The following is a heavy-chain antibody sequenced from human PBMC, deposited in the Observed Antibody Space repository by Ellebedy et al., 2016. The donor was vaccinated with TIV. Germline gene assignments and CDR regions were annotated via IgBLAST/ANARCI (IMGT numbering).Heavy chain of an antibody. CDR1: GFTFSSYS. D-gene: IGHD3-3*01. CDR2: ISSSSSYI. V-gene: IGHV3-21*01. CDR3: ARGYDFEDY. Sequence: GESLKISXAASGFTFSSYSMNWVRQAPGKGLEWVSSISSSSSYIYYADSVKGRFTISRDNAKNSLYLQMNSLRAEDTAVYYCARGYDFEDYWGQGTLVTVSS. J-gene: IGHJ4*02.